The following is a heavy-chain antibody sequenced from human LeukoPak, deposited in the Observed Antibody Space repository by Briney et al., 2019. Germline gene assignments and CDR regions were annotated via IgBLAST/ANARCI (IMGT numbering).Heavy chain of an antibody. CDR3: ARHLSQQLVGEPLDY. J-gene: IGHJ4*02. V-gene: IGHV4-39*01. CDR2: IYYSGST. D-gene: IGHD6-13*01. Sequence: SETLSLTCTVSGGSISSSSYYWGWIRQPPGKGLEWIGSIYYSGSTYYNPSLKSRVTISVDTSKNQFSLKLSSVTAADTAVYYRARHLSQQLVGEPLDYWGQGTLVTVSS. CDR1: GGSISSSSYY.